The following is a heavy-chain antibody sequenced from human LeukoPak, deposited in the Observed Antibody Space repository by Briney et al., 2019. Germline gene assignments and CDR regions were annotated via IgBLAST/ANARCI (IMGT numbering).Heavy chain of an antibody. J-gene: IGHJ6*02. V-gene: IGHV1-2*02. D-gene: IGHD6-13*01. CDR3: ARDGGSSSWYNYYYGMDV. CDR1: GYTFTDYY. Sequence: GASVKVSCKASGYTFTDYYLHWVRQAPGQGLEWMGWINPNSGGTNYAQIFQGRVTMTRDTSINTAYMELSRLRSDDTAVYYCARDGGSSSWYNYYYGMDVWGQGTTVTVSS. CDR2: INPNSGGT.